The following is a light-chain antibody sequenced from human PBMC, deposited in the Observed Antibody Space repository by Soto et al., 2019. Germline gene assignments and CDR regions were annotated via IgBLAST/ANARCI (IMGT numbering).Light chain of an antibody. Sequence: QAVVTQPPSASGTPGQRVTISCSGSSSNIGSNNVNWYQQSPGTAPKVLIYGNNQRPSWVPDRFSGSKYGTSASLAISGLQSEDEGLYYCAGWDDSLSDVVFGGGTKLTVL. V-gene: IGLV1-44*01. CDR2: GNN. CDR3: AGWDDSLSDVV. CDR1: SSNIGSNN. J-gene: IGLJ2*01.